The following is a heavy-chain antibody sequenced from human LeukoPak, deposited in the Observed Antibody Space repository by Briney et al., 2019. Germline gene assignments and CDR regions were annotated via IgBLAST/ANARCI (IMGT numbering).Heavy chain of an antibody. CDR1: GGSISSGSYY. CDR3: ARVGDGDYYYYYYYMDV. Sequence: SQTLSLTCTVSGGSISSGSYYWSWIRQPAGKGLEWIGRIYTSGSTNYNPSLKSRVTISVDTSKNQFSLKLSSVTAADTAVYYCARVGDGDYYYYYYYMDVWGKGTTVTVSS. V-gene: IGHV4-61*02. CDR2: IYTSGST. J-gene: IGHJ6*03. D-gene: IGHD4-17*01.